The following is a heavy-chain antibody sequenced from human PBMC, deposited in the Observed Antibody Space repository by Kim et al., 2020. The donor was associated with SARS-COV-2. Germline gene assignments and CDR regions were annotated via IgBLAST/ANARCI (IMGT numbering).Heavy chain of an antibody. CDR3: AKDPGNDYGDQLDY. CDR1: GFTFSRYA. CDR2: ISGSGART. V-gene: IGHV3-23*01. J-gene: IGHJ4*02. Sequence: GGSLRLSCAASGFTFSRYAMSWVRQAPGKGLDWVSAISGSGARTYYADSVKGRFTISRDNSKNTVYLQMNSLRAEDTAVYYCAKDPGNDYGDQLDYWGQGMLVTVSS. D-gene: IGHD4-17*01.